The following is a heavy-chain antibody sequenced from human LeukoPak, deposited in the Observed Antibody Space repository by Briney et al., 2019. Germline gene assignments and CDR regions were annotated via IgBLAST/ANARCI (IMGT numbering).Heavy chain of an antibody. CDR3: AKASPVTTFSWFDP. Sequence: TGGSLRLSCAASGFTFSIYAMSWVRQAPGKGLEWVSAISGSGGFTYYAGSVKGRFTISRDNSKNTLYLQMNSLRAEDTAVYYCAKASPVTTFSWFDPWGQGTLVTVSS. CDR1: GFTFSIYA. CDR2: ISGSGGFT. V-gene: IGHV3-23*01. J-gene: IGHJ5*02. D-gene: IGHD4-17*01.